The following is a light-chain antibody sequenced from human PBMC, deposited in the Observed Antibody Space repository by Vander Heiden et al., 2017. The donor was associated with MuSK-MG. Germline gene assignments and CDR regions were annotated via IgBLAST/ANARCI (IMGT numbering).Light chain of an antibody. J-gene: IGKJ1*01. V-gene: IGKV1-5*01. Sequence: DIQITQSPSTLAASVGDRVLITCRASQSISSWLDWYQQKPGKAPKLLIYDASSLESGGPARFSGSGCGTEFTLTISSLQPDDFATYYCQQYNSYSTWTFGQGTKVEIK. CDR2: DAS. CDR1: QSISSW. CDR3: QQYNSYSTWT.